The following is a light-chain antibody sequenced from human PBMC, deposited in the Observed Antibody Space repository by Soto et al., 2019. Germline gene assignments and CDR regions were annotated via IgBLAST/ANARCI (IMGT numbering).Light chain of an antibody. V-gene: IGKV3-15*01. CDR3: QQYYNWPRT. CDR1: QSVSST. J-gene: IGKJ1*01. Sequence: PGERATLSCRASQSVSSTLAWYQQKPGQAPRLLIYGASTRATDIPARFSGSGSGTEFTLTISSLQSEDFAVYYCQQYYNWPRTFGQGTKVDIK. CDR2: GAS.